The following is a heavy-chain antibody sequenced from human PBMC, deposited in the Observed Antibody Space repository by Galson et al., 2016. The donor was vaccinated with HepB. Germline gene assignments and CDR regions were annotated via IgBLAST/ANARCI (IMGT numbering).Heavy chain of an antibody. Sequence: ETLSLTCSVSGDSISNTYYYWGWIRQTPGKGLAWMGSINYSGSTYYNPSLKSRLTMSQGTSKNQLYMKLYSVTAADTALYYCARLGGAYTRGGMDVWGQGITVTVSS. D-gene: IGHD3-16*01. CDR1: GDSISNTYYY. CDR2: INYSGST. CDR3: ARLGGAYTRGGMDV. J-gene: IGHJ6*02. V-gene: IGHV4-39*07.